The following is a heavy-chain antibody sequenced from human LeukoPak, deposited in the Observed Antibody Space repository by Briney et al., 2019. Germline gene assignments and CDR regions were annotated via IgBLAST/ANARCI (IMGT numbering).Heavy chain of an antibody. J-gene: IGHJ4*02. V-gene: IGHV3-23*01. CDR1: GFTFSSDA. D-gene: IGHD6-19*01. Sequence: GGSLRLSCAASGFTFSSDAMSSVRQGPGKGVEWGSAISGSVANTSYADSVKGWFTISRDNSKDTLYLQMNSLRAEDTAVYYCAKEGLTAPGIAVAGGGYFDYWGQGTLVTVSS. CDR2: ISGSVANT. CDR3: AKEGLTAPGIAVAGGGYFDY.